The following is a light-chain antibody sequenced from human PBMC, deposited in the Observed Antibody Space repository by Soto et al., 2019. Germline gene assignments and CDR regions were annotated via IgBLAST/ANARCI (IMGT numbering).Light chain of an antibody. Sequence: QSVLTQPPYASGSPGQAVTLYCTGTSSDGGGYNYVSWSQQHPGKAPNFMISEFSYRPSGVSTRFSGSKSGNTASLTISGLQAEDEADYYCSSYTSSSTGGLFGGGTKVTVL. CDR3: SSYTSSSTGGL. CDR2: EFS. V-gene: IGLV2-14*01. CDR1: SSDGGGYNY. J-gene: IGLJ2*01.